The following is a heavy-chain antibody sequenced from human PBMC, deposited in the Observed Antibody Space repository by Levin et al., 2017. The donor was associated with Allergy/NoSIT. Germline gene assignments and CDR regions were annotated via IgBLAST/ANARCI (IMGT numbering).Heavy chain of an antibody. CDR2: ITNSGRT. Sequence: GGSLRLSCAASGFTFSNYAMSWVRQAPGKGLEWVSAITNSGRTYYADSVKGRFTVSRDNSKNTLYLQMNSLRADDTAVYYCAKEMTTEVPVFDYWGQGTLVTVSS. D-gene: IGHD4-23*01. CDR3: AKEMTTEVPVFDY. V-gene: IGHV3-23*01. J-gene: IGHJ4*02. CDR1: GFTFSNYA.